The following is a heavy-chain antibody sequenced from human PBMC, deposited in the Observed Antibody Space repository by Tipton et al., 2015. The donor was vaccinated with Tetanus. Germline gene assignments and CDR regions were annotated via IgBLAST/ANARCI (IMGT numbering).Heavy chain of an antibody. V-gene: IGHV4-61*08. CDR3: ARANYNFPKKGPFDS. D-gene: IGHD3-3*01. Sequence: LRLSCTVSGGSISSDGAYWSWIRQHPGEGLEWLAYISYSGSTNSNYALKSRITISRDTSKNQISLKLTSVTAADTALYYCARANYNFPKKGPFDSWGQGTLVIVSS. CDR1: GGSISSDGAY. CDR2: ISYSGST. J-gene: IGHJ4*02.